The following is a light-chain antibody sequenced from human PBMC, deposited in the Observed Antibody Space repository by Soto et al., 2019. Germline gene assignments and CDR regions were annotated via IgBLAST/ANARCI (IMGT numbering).Light chain of an antibody. CDR2: GAF. V-gene: IGKV1-9*01. Sequence: DIRLTQSPSFLSASAGDRVTITCWASQDITKYLAWFQQKPGRAPKLLIYGAFTLQRGVPSRFSGRGSGTEFTLTISSLQPEDFATYYCQQVDTYPMTFGGGTKVDIK. CDR3: QQVDTYPMT. J-gene: IGKJ4*01. CDR1: QDITKY.